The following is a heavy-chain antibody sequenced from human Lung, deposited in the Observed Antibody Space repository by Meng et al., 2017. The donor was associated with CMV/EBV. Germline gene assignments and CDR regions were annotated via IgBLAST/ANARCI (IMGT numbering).Heavy chain of an antibody. V-gene: IGHV4-4*02. D-gene: IGHD2-21*02. CDR3: ARIERRRILKYCGSDCSTTDY. J-gene: IGHJ4*02. Sequence: SETLSLXXAVSGGSISSSNLWTWVRQVPGKGLEWIGEIYHSGSTNYNLSLKSRVTISVDKFKNQFSLKLGSVTAADTAVYYCARIERRRILKYCGSDCSTTDYWGQGXLVTVSS. CDR1: GGSISSSNL. CDR2: IYHSGST.